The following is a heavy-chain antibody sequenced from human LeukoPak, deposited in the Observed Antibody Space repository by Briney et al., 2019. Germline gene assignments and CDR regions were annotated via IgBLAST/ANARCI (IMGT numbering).Heavy chain of an antibody. CDR3: ARDLYYYDSSGYYLYYYYYGMDV. J-gene: IGHJ6*02. V-gene: IGHV3-7*01. Sequence: GGSLRLSCAASGFTFSHFWMSWVRQAPGKGLEWVAYIKKTGSETYYVDSVKGRFTITRDNTRNSLFLQMYSLRAEDTAVYYCARDLYYYDSSGYYLYYYYYGMDVWGQGTTVTVSS. D-gene: IGHD3-22*01. CDR1: GFTFSHFW. CDR2: IKKTGSET.